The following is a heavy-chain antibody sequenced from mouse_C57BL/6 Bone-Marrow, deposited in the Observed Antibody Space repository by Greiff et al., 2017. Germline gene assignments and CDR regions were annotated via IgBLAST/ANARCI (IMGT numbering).Heavy chain of an antibody. CDR1: GYTFTSYW. V-gene: IGHV1-64*01. Sequence: QVQLQQPGAELVKPGASVTLSCKASGYTFTSYWMHWVKQRPGQGLEWIGMIHPNSGSTNYNEKFKSKATLTVDKSSSTAYMQLSSLTSEDSAVYYCAATYRVPMDYWGQGTSVTVSS. CDR2: IHPNSGST. CDR3: AATYRVPMDY. J-gene: IGHJ4*01. D-gene: IGHD5-1*01.